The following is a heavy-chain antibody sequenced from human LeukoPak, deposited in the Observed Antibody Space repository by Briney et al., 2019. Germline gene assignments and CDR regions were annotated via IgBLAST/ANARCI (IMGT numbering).Heavy chain of an antibody. CDR3: ARHLYSYGKPYFDY. V-gene: IGHV4-39*01. J-gene: IGHJ4*02. CDR2: IYYTGST. Sequence: SETLSLTCSVSGGSISSSGYYWGWIRQPPGKGLEWIASIYYTGSTYDNPSLKSRVTISVDTSKNQFSLKLSSVTAADTAVYYCARHLYSYGKPYFDYWGQGTLVTVSS. D-gene: IGHD5-18*01. CDR1: GGSISSSGYY.